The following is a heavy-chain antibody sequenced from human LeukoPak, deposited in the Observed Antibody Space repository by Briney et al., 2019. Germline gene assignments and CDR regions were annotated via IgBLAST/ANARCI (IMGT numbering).Heavy chain of an antibody. Sequence: SETLSLTCTVSGGSISSGSYYWSWLRQPAGKGLEWIGRIYTSGSTNYNPSLKSRVTISVDTSKNQFSLKLSSVTAADTAVYYCARDRNQERGYSYGYFDYWGQGTLVTVSS. CDR3: ARDRNQERGYSYGYFDY. V-gene: IGHV4-61*02. CDR1: GGSISSGSYY. D-gene: IGHD5-18*01. CDR2: IYTSGST. J-gene: IGHJ4*02.